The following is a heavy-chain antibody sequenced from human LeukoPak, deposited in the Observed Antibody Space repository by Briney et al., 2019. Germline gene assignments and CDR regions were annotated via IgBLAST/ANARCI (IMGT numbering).Heavy chain of an antibody. CDR3: AKGPVGWSLYYFDY. CDR2: ISGSGGST. Sequence: QPGGSLRLSCAASGFTFSSYAMSWVRQAPGKGLGWVSGISGSGGSTYYADSVKGRFTISRDNSKNTLYLQMNSLRAEDTAVYYCAKGPVGWSLYYFDYWGQGTLLTVSS. J-gene: IGHJ4*02. D-gene: IGHD1-26*01. V-gene: IGHV3-23*01. CDR1: GFTFSSYA.